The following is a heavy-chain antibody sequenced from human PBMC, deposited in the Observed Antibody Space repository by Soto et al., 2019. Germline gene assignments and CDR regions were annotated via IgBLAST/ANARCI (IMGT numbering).Heavy chain of an antibody. J-gene: IGHJ4*02. Sequence: GASVKVSCKASGYTFTSYGISWVRQAPGQGLEWMGWISAYNGNTNYAQKLQGRVTMTTDTSTSTAYMELRSLRSDDTAVYYCARVFKGITRTYFYYWTQRTLVPVSS. CDR2: ISAYNGNT. D-gene: IGHD1-20*01. V-gene: IGHV1-18*01. CDR1: GYTFTSYG. CDR3: ARVFKGITRTYFYY.